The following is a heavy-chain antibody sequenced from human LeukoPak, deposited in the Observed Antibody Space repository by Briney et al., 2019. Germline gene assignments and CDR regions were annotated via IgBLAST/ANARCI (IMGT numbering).Heavy chain of an antibody. Sequence: ASVKVSYKASGYTFASYGITWVRQAPGQGLEWVGWISAYNGNTNSAQKLQHRVTMTTTTSTSTAYMELRSLRSDDTAVYYCARTYYDSSDYYYNLDYWGQGTLVTVSS. D-gene: IGHD3-22*01. V-gene: IGHV1-18*01. CDR1: GYTFASYG. J-gene: IGHJ4*02. CDR3: ARTYYDSSDYYYNLDY. CDR2: ISAYNGNT.